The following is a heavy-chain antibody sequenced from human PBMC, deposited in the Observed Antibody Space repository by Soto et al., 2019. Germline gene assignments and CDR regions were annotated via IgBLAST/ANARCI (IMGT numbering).Heavy chain of an antibody. CDR3: AHLRTYYYGSGSYFAPTGYYYYYMDV. J-gene: IGHJ6*03. D-gene: IGHD3-10*01. Sequence: QITLKESGPTLVKPTQTLTLTCTFSGFSLSTSGVGVGWIRQPPGKALEWLALIYWDDDKRYSPSLKSRLTITKDTSKNQVVLTMTNMDPVDTATYYCAHLRTYYYGSGSYFAPTGYYYYYMDVWGKGTTVTVSS. CDR1: GFSLSTSGVG. CDR2: IYWDDDK. V-gene: IGHV2-5*02.